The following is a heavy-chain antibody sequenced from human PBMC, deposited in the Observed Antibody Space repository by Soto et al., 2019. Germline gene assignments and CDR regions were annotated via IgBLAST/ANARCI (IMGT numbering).Heavy chain of an antibody. CDR3: AGASSRVSSVVASF. CDR2: INPGPNSA. D-gene: IGHD2-15*01. CDR1: NDSLYSHF. V-gene: IGHV1-46*02. J-gene: IGHJ4*02. Sequence: ASVKASCKASNDSLYSHFLHKVRQAPGEGLECMGRINPGPNSASYSKEFQGRLTLTSDMPSRTVYMQLSNLRSDDTAVYYCAGASSRVSSVVASFWGQGTLVPV.